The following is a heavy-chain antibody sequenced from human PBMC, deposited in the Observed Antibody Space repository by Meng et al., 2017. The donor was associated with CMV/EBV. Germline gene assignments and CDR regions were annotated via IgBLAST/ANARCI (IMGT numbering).Heavy chain of an antibody. V-gene: IGHV4-39*01. J-gene: IGHJ4*02. CDR1: GGSIGSSSYY. CDR3: ARLGDGYNSGYFDY. D-gene: IGHD5-24*01. Sequence: SETLSLTCTVSGGSIGSSSYYWGWIRQPPGKGLEWIGSIYYSGSTYYNPSLKSRVTISVDTSKNQFSLKLSSVTAADTAVYYCARLGDGYNSGYFDYWGQGTLVTVSS. CDR2: IYYSGST.